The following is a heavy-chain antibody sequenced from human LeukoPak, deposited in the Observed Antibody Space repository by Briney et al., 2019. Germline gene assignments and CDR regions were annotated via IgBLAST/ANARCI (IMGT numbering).Heavy chain of an antibody. Sequence: GGSLRLSCAASGFTFSSYAMSWVRQAPGKGLEWVSAISGSGGSTYHADSVKGRFTISRDNSKNTLYLQMNSLRAEDTAVYYCAKDSGSGDFNYWGQGTLVTVSS. CDR2: ISGSGGST. CDR1: GFTFSSYA. V-gene: IGHV3-23*01. J-gene: IGHJ4*02. D-gene: IGHD7-27*01. CDR3: AKDSGSGDFNY.